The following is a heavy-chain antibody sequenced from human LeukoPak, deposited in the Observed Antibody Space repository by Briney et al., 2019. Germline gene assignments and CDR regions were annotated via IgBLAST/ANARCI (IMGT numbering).Heavy chain of an antibody. CDR3: AKTRDIVVEDETHFDY. CDR1: GFTFSSYA. D-gene: IGHD2-2*01. CDR2: ISGSGGSR. V-gene: IGHV3-23*01. Sequence: GGSLRLSCAASGFTFSSYAMSWVRQAPGKGLEWVSAISGSGGSRYYADSVKGRFTISRDNSKNTLYLQMNSLRAEDTAVYYCAKTRDIVVEDETHFDYWGQGTLVTVSS. J-gene: IGHJ4*02.